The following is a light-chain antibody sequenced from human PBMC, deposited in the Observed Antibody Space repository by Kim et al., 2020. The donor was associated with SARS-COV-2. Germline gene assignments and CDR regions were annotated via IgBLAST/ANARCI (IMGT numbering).Light chain of an antibody. Sequence: GQRVPISCSGARSNIAAHFVSWYQQFPGTAPKLLIYMNNQRPSGVPDRFSGSKSGTSASLAISGLRSDDEADYYCAVWDDSLSARLFGGGTKVTVL. CDR3: AVWDDSLSARL. J-gene: IGLJ2*01. CDR2: MNN. V-gene: IGLV1-47*01. CDR1: RSNIAAHF.